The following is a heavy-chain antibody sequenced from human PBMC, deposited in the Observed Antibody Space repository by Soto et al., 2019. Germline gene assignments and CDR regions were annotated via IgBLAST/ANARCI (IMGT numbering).Heavy chain of an antibody. D-gene: IGHD3-10*01. V-gene: IGHV4-34*01. CDR3: ARGGLIRGVLYY. J-gene: IGHJ4*02. CDR1: DGSSNNYY. Sequence: PETLSITCAVYDGSSNNYYWSWIRQPPGKGLEWIGEINHSGSTNYNASLKSRVTISEDTSKKQFSLELRFVTAADTAVYYCARGGLIRGVLYYWGQGTLVTVSS. CDR2: INHSGST.